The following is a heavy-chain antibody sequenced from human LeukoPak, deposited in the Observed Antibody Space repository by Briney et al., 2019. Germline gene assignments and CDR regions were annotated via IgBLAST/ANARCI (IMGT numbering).Heavy chain of an antibody. V-gene: IGHV3-23*01. D-gene: IGHD5-12*01. J-gene: IGHJ4*02. Sequence: QAGGSLRLSCAASEFTFSNYAMSWVRQAPGKGLEWVSSISGGGDITYYADSVKGRFSITRDNSKNTLYLQMNSLRVEDTAVYYCAKASGWLRMSYFDFWGQGTLVTVSS. CDR1: EFTFSNYA. CDR3: AKASGWLRMSYFDF. CDR2: ISGGGDIT.